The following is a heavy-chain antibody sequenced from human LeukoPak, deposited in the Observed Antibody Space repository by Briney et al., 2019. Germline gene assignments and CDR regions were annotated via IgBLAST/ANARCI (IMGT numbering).Heavy chain of an antibody. CDR2: IRSKANIYAT. V-gene: IGHV3-73*01. Sequence: GGSLSLSCAASGFTFSGSAMHWVRQAPGKGLEWVGRIRSKANIYATAYAASVKGRFTISRDDSKNTTYLQMNSLKTEDTAVYYCTRHRDSGSFEFPDAFDIWGQGTMVTVSS. J-gene: IGHJ3*02. CDR1: GFTFSGSA. CDR3: TRHRDSGSFEFPDAFDI. D-gene: IGHD1-26*01.